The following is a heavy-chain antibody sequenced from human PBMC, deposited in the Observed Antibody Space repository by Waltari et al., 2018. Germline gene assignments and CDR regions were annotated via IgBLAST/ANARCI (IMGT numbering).Heavy chain of an antibody. Sequence: QVQLQQWGAGLLKPSETLSLTCAVYGGSFSGYYWSWIRQPPGKGLEWIGEINHSGSTNYNPSLKSRVTISVDTSKNQFSLKLSSVTAADTAVYYCARWSVVVFDYWGQGTLVTVSS. CDR3: ARWSVVVFDY. J-gene: IGHJ4*02. D-gene: IGHD3-22*01. CDR2: INHSGST. CDR1: GGSFSGYY. V-gene: IGHV4-34*01.